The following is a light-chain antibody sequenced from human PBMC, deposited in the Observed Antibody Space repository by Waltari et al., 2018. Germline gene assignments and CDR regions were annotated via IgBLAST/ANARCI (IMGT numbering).Light chain of an antibody. J-gene: IGLJ2*01. V-gene: IGLV2-14*01. CDR1: SSDVGGYNY. CDR2: EVS. Sequence: QSALTQPASVSGSPGQSITISCTGTSSDVGGYNYVSWYQQHPGKAPKLMFYEVSNRPSGVSNRFSGPKSGNTASLTISGLQAEDEADYYCSSYTSSSTPHVVFGGGTKLTVL. CDR3: SSYTSSSTPHVV.